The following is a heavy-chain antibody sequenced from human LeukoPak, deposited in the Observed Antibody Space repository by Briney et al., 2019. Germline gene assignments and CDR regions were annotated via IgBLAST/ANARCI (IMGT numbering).Heavy chain of an antibody. CDR1: GFTFSTYA. CDR3: AKRITSAGRDPIDY. J-gene: IGHJ4*02. D-gene: IGHD6-13*01. Sequence: PGGSLRLSCAASGFTFSTYAMSWVRQAPGKGLEWVSTISGSGSNTYYADSVKGRFTISRDNSKNTLYLQMNSLSAEDTAVYYCAKRITSAGRDPIDYWGQGTLVTVSS. CDR2: ISGSGSNT. V-gene: IGHV3-23*01.